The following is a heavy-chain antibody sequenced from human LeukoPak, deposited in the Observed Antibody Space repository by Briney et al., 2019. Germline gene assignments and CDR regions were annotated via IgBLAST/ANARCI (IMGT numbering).Heavy chain of an antibody. V-gene: IGHV1-46*01. CDR1: GYTFTRYY. D-gene: IGHD2-21*02. CDR2: INPSGGRT. CDR3: ARSFDPYCGGDCYPTD. Sequence: ASVKVSCKASGYTFTRYYMHWVRQAPGQGLEWMGIINPSGGRTSYAQKFQGRVTMTRDTSTSTVYMDLSSLRSEDTAVYYCARSFDPYCGGDCYPTDWGQGTLVTVSS. J-gene: IGHJ4*02.